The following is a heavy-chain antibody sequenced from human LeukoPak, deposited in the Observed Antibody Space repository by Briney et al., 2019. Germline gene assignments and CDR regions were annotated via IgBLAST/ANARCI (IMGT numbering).Heavy chain of an antibody. J-gene: IGHJ5*02. CDR1: GGTSSSYA. Sequence: SVKVSCKASGGTSSSYAISWVRQAPGQGLEWMGGIIPIFGTANYAQKFQGRVTITTDESTSTAHMELSSLRSEDTAVYYCARAGYYDFWSGYPFDPWGQGTLVTVSS. CDR2: IIPIFGTA. D-gene: IGHD3-3*01. V-gene: IGHV1-69*05. CDR3: ARAGYYDFWSGYPFDP.